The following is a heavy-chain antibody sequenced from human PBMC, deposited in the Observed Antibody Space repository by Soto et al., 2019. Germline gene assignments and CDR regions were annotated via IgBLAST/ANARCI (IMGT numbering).Heavy chain of an antibody. Sequence: SVQVSCKASGGTFSSYTISWVRQAPGQGLEWMGRIIPFLGIANYAQKFQGRVTITADKSTSTAYMELSSLRSEDTAVYYCARDYDYGDYMDVWGKGTTVTVSS. D-gene: IGHD4-17*01. CDR1: GGTFSSYT. CDR2: IIPFLGIA. V-gene: IGHV1-69*04. J-gene: IGHJ6*03. CDR3: ARDYDYGDYMDV.